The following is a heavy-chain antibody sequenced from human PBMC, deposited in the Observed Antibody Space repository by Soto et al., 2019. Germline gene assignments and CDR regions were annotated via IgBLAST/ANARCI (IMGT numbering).Heavy chain of an antibody. D-gene: IGHD2-8*02. J-gene: IGHJ5*02. V-gene: IGHV3-23*01. CDR3: AKDHVLATWFDP. CDR2: ISGSGGST. CDR1: GFTFSSYA. Sequence: GSLRLSCAASGFTFSSYAMSWVRQAPGKGLEWVSAISGSGGSTYYADSVKGRFTISRDNSKNTLYLQMNSLRAEDTAVYYCAKDHVLATWFDPWGQGTLVTVSS.